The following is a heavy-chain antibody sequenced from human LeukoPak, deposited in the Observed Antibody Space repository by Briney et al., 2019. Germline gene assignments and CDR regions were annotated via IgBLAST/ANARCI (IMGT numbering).Heavy chain of an antibody. V-gene: IGHV1-2*02. CDR3: ARDLRSGTDGNYAMDV. CDR1: EYNFTAYY. D-gene: IGHD1-26*01. J-gene: IGHJ6*02. CDR2: FNPNSGAT. Sequence: GASAKVSCKASEYNFTAYYLHWVRQAPGQGLEWVGWFNPNSGATNCAQKFQGRVTMTRDTSISTASMELSRLTSDDTAVYYCARDLRSGTDGNYAMDVWGQGTTVTVSS.